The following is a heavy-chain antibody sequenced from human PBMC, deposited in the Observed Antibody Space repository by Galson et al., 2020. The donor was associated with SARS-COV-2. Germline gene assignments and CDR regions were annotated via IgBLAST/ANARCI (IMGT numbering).Heavy chain of an antibody. V-gene: IGHV3-33*01. J-gene: IGHJ4*02. CDR3: VRIAGPTGELEY. CDR2: VWFAGSNE. CDR1: GFTFSTYG. Sequence: GESLKISCEGSGFTFSTYGMHWVRQAPRKGLEWVAVVWFAGSNEYYADSVKGRFTISRDNSKNMVYLQMNSLGAEDTAMYYCVRIAGPTGELEYWGRGTPVTV. D-gene: IGHD3-16*01.